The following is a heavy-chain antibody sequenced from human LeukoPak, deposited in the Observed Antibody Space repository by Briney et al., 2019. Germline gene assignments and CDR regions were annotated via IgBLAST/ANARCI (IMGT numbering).Heavy chain of an antibody. Sequence: PGGSLRLSCAASGFTFDDYAMTWVRQAPGKGLDWVSGINWNGESKDYADSVKGRFTISRDSSKNTLFLQMNRLRPEDAAVYYCAKAPVTTCRGAFCYPFDYWGLGTLVTVSS. CDR1: GFTFDDYA. D-gene: IGHD2-15*01. CDR3: AKAPVTTCRGAFCYPFDY. J-gene: IGHJ4*02. V-gene: IGHV3-20*04. CDR2: INWNGESK.